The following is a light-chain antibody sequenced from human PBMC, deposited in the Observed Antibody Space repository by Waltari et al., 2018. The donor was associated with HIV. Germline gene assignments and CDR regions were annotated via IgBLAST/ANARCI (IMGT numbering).Light chain of an antibody. V-gene: IGLV1-44*01. Sequence: QSVLTQPPSASGTPGQWVTISCSGSTPNIGSNTVNWYQQLPQTAPKLLMFGNNQRPSGVPDRFSGSKSGTSASLAISGLQSEDEADYYCAAWDGSLNGYVFGTGTKVTVL. CDR1: TPNIGSNT. J-gene: IGLJ1*01. CDR3: AAWDGSLNGYV. CDR2: GNN.